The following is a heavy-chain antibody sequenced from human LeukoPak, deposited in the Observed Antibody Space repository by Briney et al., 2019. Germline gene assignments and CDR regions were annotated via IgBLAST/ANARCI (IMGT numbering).Heavy chain of an antibody. J-gene: IGHJ4*02. CDR2: ISTDSRYL. V-gene: IGHV3-21*01. CDR3: ARDRAVYSGAYRGDY. Sequence: GGSLRLSCAASGFTFRSYEMNRVRQAPGKGLEWVSSISTDSRYLYYADSIKGRFSISRDDAKSSLYLEMNSLRAEDTAVYYCARDRAVYSGAYRGDYWGQGILVIVSS. D-gene: IGHD1-26*01. CDR1: GFTFRSYE.